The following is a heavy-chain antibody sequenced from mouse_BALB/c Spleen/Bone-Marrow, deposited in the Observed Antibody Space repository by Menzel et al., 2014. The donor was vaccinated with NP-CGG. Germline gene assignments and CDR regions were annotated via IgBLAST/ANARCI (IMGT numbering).Heavy chain of an antibody. V-gene: IGHV5-6-4*01. D-gene: IGHD1-2*01. CDR1: GFTFSSYT. CDR3: TRDNGPFDY. CDR2: ITSGGSYT. Sequence: EVQLVESGGGLVKPGGSLKLSCAASGFTFSSYTMSWVRQTPGKRLEWVATITSGGSYTYYPDSVKGRFTISRDNAKNTLYLQMSSLKSEDTAMYYCTRDNGPFDYWGQGTTLTVSS. J-gene: IGHJ2*01.